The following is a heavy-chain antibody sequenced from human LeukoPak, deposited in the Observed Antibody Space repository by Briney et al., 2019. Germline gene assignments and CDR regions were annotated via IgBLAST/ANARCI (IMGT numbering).Heavy chain of an antibody. D-gene: IGHD3-9*01. J-gene: IGHJ4*02. CDR2: IIPILGIA. Sequence: GAPVKVSCKASGGTFSSYAISWVRQAPGQGLEWMGRIIPILGIANYAQKFQGRVTITADKSTSTAYMELSSLRSEDTAVYYCARDPRDILTGYYNGGLDYWGQGTLVTVSS. CDR1: GGTFSSYA. V-gene: IGHV1-69*04. CDR3: ARDPRDILTGYYNGGLDY.